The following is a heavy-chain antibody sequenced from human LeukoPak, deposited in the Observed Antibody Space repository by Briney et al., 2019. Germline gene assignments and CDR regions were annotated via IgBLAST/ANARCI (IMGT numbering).Heavy chain of an antibody. Sequence: SETLSLTCTVSGGSISSGSYYWSWIRQPAGKGLEWIGRIYTSGSTNYNPSLKSRVTISVDTSKNQFSLKLSPVTAADTAVYYCARVTCSSTSCLFDYWGQRTLVTVSS. V-gene: IGHV4-61*02. CDR1: GGSISSGSYY. CDR3: ARVTCSSTSCLFDY. J-gene: IGHJ4*02. D-gene: IGHD2-2*01. CDR2: IYTSGST.